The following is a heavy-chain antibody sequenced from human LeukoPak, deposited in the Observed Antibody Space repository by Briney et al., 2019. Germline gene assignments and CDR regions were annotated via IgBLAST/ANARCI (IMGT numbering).Heavy chain of an antibody. V-gene: IGHV3-43D*03. CDR1: GFTFDDYA. J-gene: IGHJ6*02. D-gene: IGHD4-17*01. Sequence: PGGSLRLSCAASGFTFDDYAMHWVRQAPGKGLEWVSLISWDGGSTYYADSVKGRFTISRDNSKNSLYLQMNSLRAEDTALYYCAKDNYVVRLGRAYYYYGMDVWGQGTTVTVSS. CDR2: ISWDGGST. CDR3: AKDNYVVRLGRAYYYYGMDV.